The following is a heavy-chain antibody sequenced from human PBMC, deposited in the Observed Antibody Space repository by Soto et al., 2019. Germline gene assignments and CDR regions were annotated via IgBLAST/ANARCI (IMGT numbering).Heavy chain of an antibody. Sequence: PGESLKISWKGSGYSFTNYWIGWVRQMPGKGLEWMGIIYPGDSDTRYSPSFQGQVTISADKSISTAYLQWSSLKASDTAMYYCARGDYCGGDCPPDAFDIWGQGTMVTVSS. D-gene: IGHD2-21*02. CDR1: GYSFTNYW. CDR2: IYPGDSDT. V-gene: IGHV5-51*01. J-gene: IGHJ3*02. CDR3: ARGDYCGGDCPPDAFDI.